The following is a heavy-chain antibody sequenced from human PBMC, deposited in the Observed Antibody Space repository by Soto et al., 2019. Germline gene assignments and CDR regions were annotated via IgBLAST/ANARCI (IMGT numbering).Heavy chain of an antibody. J-gene: IGHJ6*02. Sequence: EVQLVQSGAEVKKPGESLKISCKASGYSFTIYWIGWVRQMPGKGLEWMGVIYPDDSETRYSPSFQGQVTISADKSISPAYLQWSRLKHSVTAIYYCERGAKLGYCSSSSCSSYGMDVWGQGTTVTVSS. CDR1: GYSFTIYW. V-gene: IGHV5-51*03. CDR2: IYPDDSET. CDR3: ERGAKLGYCSSSSCSSYGMDV. D-gene: IGHD2-2*01.